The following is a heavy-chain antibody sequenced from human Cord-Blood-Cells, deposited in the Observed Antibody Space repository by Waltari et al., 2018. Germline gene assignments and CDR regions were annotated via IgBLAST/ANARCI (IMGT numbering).Heavy chain of an antibody. D-gene: IGHD6-13*01. V-gene: IGHV3-30-3*01. Sequence: QVQLVESGGGVVQPGRSLRLSCAASGFTFSSYAMHWVCQAPGKGLGWVAVISYDGSNKYYADSVKGRFTISRDNSKNTLYLQMNSLRAEDTAVYYCARDERGSWYFDYWDQGTLVTVSS. CDR3: ARDERGSWYFDY. CDR2: ISYDGSNK. CDR1: GFTFSSYA. J-gene: IGHJ4*02.